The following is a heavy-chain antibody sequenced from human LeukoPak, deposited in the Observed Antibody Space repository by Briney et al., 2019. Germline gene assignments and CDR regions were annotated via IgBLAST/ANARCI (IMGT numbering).Heavy chain of an antibody. CDR2: MNPNSGNT. CDR1: GYTFTSYD. V-gene: IGHV1-8*01. D-gene: IGHD4-17*01. J-gene: IGHJ3*01. Sequence: ASVKVSCKASGYTFTSYDINWVRQATGQGLEWMGWMNPNSGNTGYAQKFQGRVTMTRNTSISTAYMELSSLGSEDSAVYYCAAELYGVYTDCCTFHLWGQGTMVTVSS. CDR3: AAELYGVYTDCCTFHL.